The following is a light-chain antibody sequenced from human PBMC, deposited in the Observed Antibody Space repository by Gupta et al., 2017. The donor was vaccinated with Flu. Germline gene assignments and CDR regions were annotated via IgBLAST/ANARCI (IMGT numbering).Light chain of an antibody. J-gene: IGKJ5*01. CDR1: QSVSSY. Sequence: EIVLTQSPATLSLSPGERATLSCGASQSVSSYLAWYQQKPGQAPRLLIYDASNRATGIPARFSGSGSGTXFTLTIXSLEPEDFAVYYCQQRRSWPITFGXGTRLEIK. CDR2: DAS. CDR3: QQRRSWPIT. V-gene: IGKV3-11*01.